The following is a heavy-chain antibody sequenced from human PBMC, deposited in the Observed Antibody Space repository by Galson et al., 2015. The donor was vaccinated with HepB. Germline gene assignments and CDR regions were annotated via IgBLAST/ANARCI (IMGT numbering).Heavy chain of an antibody. J-gene: IGHJ4*02. Sequence: CAISGDSVSNNNAAWNWIRQSPSRGLEWLGRTYYRSMWYTDYAPSVKSRITVSPYTSTNQFSLEVTSVTPDDTAVYFCAREEAGTYCFDNWGQGTLVTVSS. CDR2: TYYRSMWYT. CDR1: GDSVSNNNAA. D-gene: IGHD6-19*01. CDR3: AREEAGTYCFDN. V-gene: IGHV6-1*01.